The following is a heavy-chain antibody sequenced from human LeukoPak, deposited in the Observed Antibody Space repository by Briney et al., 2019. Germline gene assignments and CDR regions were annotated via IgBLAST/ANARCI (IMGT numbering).Heavy chain of an antibody. V-gene: IGHV4-31*03. J-gene: IGHJ5*02. CDR2: IYFSGST. Sequence: SETLSLTCTVSGGSLSSGNYYWRWIRQRPGKGLEWIGYIYFSGSTYYNPSLKSRVTISRDTSKNQFSLKLSSVTAAATAGYYCAREKLVRFDPWGQGTLVTVSS. CDR3: AREKLVRFDP. CDR1: GGSLSSGNYY. D-gene: IGHD3-9*01.